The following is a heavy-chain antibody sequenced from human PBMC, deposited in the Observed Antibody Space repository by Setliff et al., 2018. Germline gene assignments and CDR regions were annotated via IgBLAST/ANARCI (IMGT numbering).Heavy chain of an antibody. Sequence: SSETLSLTCAAYGGTFSDYHWTWIRQSPEKGLEWIGEINHRGSTNYNPSLKGRVTISIDTSRDQFSLKLISMIAADTAVYYCARAFYLEWLLFDYWGQGTLVTVSS. CDR1: GGTFSDYH. CDR3: ARAFYLEWLLFDY. CDR2: INHRGST. D-gene: IGHD3-3*01. J-gene: IGHJ4*02. V-gene: IGHV4-34*01.